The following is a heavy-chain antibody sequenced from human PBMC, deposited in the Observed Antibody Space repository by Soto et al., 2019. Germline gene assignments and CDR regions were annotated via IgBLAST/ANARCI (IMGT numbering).Heavy chain of an antibody. CDR3: AKAIEYSISWSYYFDY. CDR2: ISNGGGST. D-gene: IGHD6-6*01. Sequence: EVQVLESGGGLVQPGGSLRLSCAASGFMFSDYAMNWVRQAPGKGLEWVSTISNGGGSTYYADSVKGRFTISRDNSKNTLYLQMSSLRVEDTAVYYCAKAIEYSISWSYYFDYCGQGTLVSVS. CDR1: GFMFSDYA. J-gene: IGHJ4*02. V-gene: IGHV3-23*01.